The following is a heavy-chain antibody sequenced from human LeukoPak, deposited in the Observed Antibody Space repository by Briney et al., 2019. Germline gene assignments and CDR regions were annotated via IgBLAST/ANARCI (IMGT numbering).Heavy chain of an antibody. CDR2: ISYDGSNK. Sequence: GRSLRLSCAASGFTFSNHGMHWVRQAPGKGLEWVAVISYDGSNKYYTESVKDRFTISRDDSKNTLYLQMNSLRTEDTAVFYCAKDVGQWLAHFDYWGQGTLVTVSS. V-gene: IGHV3-30*18. D-gene: IGHD6-19*01. J-gene: IGHJ4*02. CDR1: GFTFSNHG. CDR3: AKDVGQWLAHFDY.